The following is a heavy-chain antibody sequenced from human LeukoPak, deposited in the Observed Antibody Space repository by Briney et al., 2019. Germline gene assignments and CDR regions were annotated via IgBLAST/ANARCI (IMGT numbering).Heavy chain of an antibody. Sequence: PSETLSLTCTVSGGSISSYYWSWIRQPPGKGLEWIGYIYYSGSTNYNPSLKSRVTISVDTSKNQFSLELSSVTAADTAVYYCARDLGYCSSTSCYRLPNWFDPWGQGTLVTVSS. CDR1: GGSISSYY. CDR3: ARDLGYCSSTSCYRLPNWFDP. V-gene: IGHV4-59*01. CDR2: IYYSGST. D-gene: IGHD2-2*01. J-gene: IGHJ5*02.